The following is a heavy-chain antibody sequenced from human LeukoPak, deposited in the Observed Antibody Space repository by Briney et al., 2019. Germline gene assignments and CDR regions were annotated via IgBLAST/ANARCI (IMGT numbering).Heavy chain of an antibody. CDR1: GGSMNNYY. CDR2: IYHTGSA. J-gene: IGHJ4*02. Sequence: PSETLSLTCTVSGGSMNNYYWSWIRQSPGKGLEWVGYIYHTGSATYKPSLKSRVTLSLDTSKNQFSLKLSSVTAADTAVYYCARVVSSSWSRGSGSYFFDYWGQGTLVTVSS. V-gene: IGHV4-59*12. CDR3: ARVVSSSWSRGSGSYFFDY. D-gene: IGHD3-10*01.